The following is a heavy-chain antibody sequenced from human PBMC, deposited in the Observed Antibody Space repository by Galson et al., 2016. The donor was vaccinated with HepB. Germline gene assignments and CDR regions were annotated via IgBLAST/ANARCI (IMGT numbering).Heavy chain of an antibody. CDR1: GFTFSSYW. V-gene: IGHV3-74*01. D-gene: IGHD2-8*01. Sequence: SLRLSCAASGFTFSSYWMHWVRQAPGKGLVWVSRIKSDGRETTYADSVKGRFTITRDNAENTLYLQMNSLRADDTAVYYCASARVFYGMDVWGQGTTVTVSS. CDR3: ASARVFYGMDV. CDR2: IKSDGRET. J-gene: IGHJ6*02.